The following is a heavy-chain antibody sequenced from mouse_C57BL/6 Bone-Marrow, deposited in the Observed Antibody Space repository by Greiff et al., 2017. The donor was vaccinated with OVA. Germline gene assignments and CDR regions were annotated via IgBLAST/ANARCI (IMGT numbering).Heavy chain of an antibody. CDR1: GYSITSGYD. CDR2: ISYSGST. D-gene: IGHD2-4*01. J-gene: IGHJ3*01. CDR3: ASPYDYDVGAFAY. V-gene: IGHV3-1*01. Sequence: DVQLVESGPGMVKPSQSLSLSCTVTGYSITSGYDWHWIRHFPGNKLEWMGYISYSGSTNYNPSLKSRISITHDTSKNHFFLKLNSVTTEDTATYYCASPYDYDVGAFAYWGQGTLVTVSA.